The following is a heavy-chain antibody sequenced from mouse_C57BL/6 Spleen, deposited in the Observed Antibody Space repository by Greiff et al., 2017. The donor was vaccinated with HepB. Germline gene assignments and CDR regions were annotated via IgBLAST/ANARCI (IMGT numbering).Heavy chain of an antibody. CDR2: INPNNGGT. V-gene: IGHV1-22*01. D-gene: IGHD2-5*01. Sequence: EVQLKESGPELVKPGASVKMSCKASGYTFTDYNMHWVKQSHGKSLEWIGYINPNNGGTSYNQKFKGKATLTVNKSSSTAYMELRSLTSEDSAVYYCANLDSNYGKAWFAYWGQGTLVTVSA. CDR1: GYTFTDYN. CDR3: ANLDSNYGKAWFAY. J-gene: IGHJ3*01.